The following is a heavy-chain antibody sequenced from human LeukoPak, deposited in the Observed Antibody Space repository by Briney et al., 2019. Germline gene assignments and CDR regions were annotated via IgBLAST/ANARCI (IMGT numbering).Heavy chain of an antibody. Sequence: PGGSLRLSCAASGFTFSSYNMNWVRQAPGKGLEWVSYICSASNTIYYADFVKGRFTICRDNAKNALYLQMNSLRAEDTAMYYCARDGWFGDYNWFDPWGQGTLVTVSS. CDR2: ICSASNTI. CDR3: ARDGWFGDYNWFDP. CDR1: GFTFSSYN. V-gene: IGHV3-48*01. D-gene: IGHD3-10*01. J-gene: IGHJ5*02.